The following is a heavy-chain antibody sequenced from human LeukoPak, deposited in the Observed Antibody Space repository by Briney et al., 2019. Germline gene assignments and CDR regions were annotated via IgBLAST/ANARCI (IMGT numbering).Heavy chain of an antibody. V-gene: IGHV4-39*01. D-gene: IGHD2-15*01. CDR3: ARRSEFDNTHYHYFDY. CDR1: GGSIDSRSYY. Sequence: PSETLSLTCTVSGGSIDSRSYYWAWLRQAPGKGLEWIGTIYHSGSTEYNPSLKSRVAIFVDTSKNQFSLILHSVAAADTAVYYCARRSEFDNTHYHYFDYWGQGALVTVSS. CDR2: IYHSGST. J-gene: IGHJ4*02.